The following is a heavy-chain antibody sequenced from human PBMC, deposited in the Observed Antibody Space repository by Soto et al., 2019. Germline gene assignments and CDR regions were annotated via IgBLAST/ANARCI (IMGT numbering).Heavy chain of an antibody. V-gene: IGHV1-69*02. CDR1: GGTFSTYT. CDR2: ILPMIDIT. CDR3: TLGSWSAETFDI. J-gene: IGHJ3*02. D-gene: IGHD6-13*01. Sequence: QVQLVQSGAEVKKPGSSVKVSCKASGGTFSTYTIIWVRQADGQGLEWMGRILPMIDITNSAQRFQGRVTITADKSTSTAYLELSSLRSEDTAVYYCTLGSWSAETFDIWGRGTMVTVSS.